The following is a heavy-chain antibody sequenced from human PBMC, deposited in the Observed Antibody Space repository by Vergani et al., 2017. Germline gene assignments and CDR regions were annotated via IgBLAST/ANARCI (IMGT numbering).Heavy chain of an antibody. J-gene: IGHJ6*02. CDR3: AGGMYNPRKNGMDV. CDR2: INHSGST. D-gene: IGHD1-14*01. V-gene: IGHV4-34*01. CDR1: GGSFSGYY. Sequence: QVQLQQWGAGLLKPSETLSLTCAVYGGSFSGYYWSWIRQHPGKGLEWIGEINHSGSTNYNPSLKSRVTIAVDTSKTRFSRKLSAVTAADTAVYYFAGGMYNPRKNGMDVWGQGTTVTVSS.